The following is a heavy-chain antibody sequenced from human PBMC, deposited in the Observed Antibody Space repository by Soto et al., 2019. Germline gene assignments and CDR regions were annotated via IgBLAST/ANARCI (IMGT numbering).Heavy chain of an antibody. D-gene: IGHD6-13*01. V-gene: IGHV3-30*18. CDR2: ISYDGSNK. CDR1: GFTFSSYG. J-gene: IGHJ3*02. CDR3: AKVGYSSSWYKGGSDAFDI. Sequence: GGSLRLSCAASGFTFSSYGMHWVRQAPGKGLEWVAVISYDGSNKYYADSVKGRFTISRDNSKNTLYLQMNSLRAEDTAVYYCAKVGYSSSWYKGGSDAFDICGQGTMLTVSS.